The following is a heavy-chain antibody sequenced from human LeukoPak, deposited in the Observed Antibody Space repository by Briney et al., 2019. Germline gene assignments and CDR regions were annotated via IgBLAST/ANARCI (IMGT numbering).Heavy chain of an antibody. Sequence: GRSLRLSCAASGFTFSSYAMHWVRQAPGKGLEWVAVISYDGSNKYYADSVKGRFTISRDNSKNTLYLQMNSLRAEDTAIYYCAKVTGGDMITYGGLDYWGQGTLVTVCS. CDR3: AKVTGGDMITYGGLDY. V-gene: IGHV3-30-3*01. CDR1: GFTFSSYA. J-gene: IGHJ4*02. D-gene: IGHD3-16*01. CDR2: ISYDGSNK.